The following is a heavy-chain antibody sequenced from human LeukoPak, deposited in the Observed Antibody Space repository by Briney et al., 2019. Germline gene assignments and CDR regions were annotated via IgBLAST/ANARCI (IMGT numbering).Heavy chain of an antibody. CDR2: TTPIFGSA. V-gene: IGHV1-69*05. CDR1: GGTFSSHA. Sequence: SVKVSCKASGGTFSSHAVSWARQAPGQGLEWMGGTTPIFGSAEYAQKLQDRLTITTDDSTSTAYMILSSLRSEDTAVYYCARAPFHFDGSGFSMDAFDVWGQGTMVTVSS. CDR3: ARAPFHFDGSGFSMDAFDV. D-gene: IGHD3-22*01. J-gene: IGHJ3*01.